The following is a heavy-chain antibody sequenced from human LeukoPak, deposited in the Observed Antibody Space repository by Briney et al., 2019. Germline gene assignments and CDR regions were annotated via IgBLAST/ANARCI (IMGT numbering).Heavy chain of an antibody. D-gene: IGHD6-13*01. J-gene: IGHJ4*02. CDR1: AATFSSYW. CDR2: INPDGSST. Sequence: GGSQRLSCAASAATFSSYWMHWVRQAPGKGLVWVSRINPDGSSTNYADSVKGRFTISRDNVKNTLYLQMNSLRAEDTAVYYCATPGIRDQYDFDSWGQGTLVTVSS. V-gene: IGHV3-74*01. CDR3: ATPGIRDQYDFDS.